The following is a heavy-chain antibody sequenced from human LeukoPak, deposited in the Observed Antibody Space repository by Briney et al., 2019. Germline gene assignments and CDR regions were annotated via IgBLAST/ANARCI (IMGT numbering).Heavy chain of an antibody. CDR3: ARLTGYSSPYEAFDI. D-gene: IGHD6-13*01. Sequence: GGSLRLSCAASGFIFSSYWMSWVRQAPGKGLEWVANIKEDGSEEYYVDSVKGRFTISRDNAKTSLYLQMNSLRAEDTAVYYCARLTGYSSPYEAFDIWGQGTMVTVSS. CDR2: IKEDGSEE. J-gene: IGHJ3*02. V-gene: IGHV3-7*01. CDR1: GFIFSSYW.